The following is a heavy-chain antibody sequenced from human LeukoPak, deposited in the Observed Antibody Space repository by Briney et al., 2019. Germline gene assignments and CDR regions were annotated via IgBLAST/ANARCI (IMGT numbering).Heavy chain of an antibody. CDR3: ARASGEPGYYYYMDV. V-gene: IGHV4-59*01. J-gene: IGHJ6*03. CDR2: IYYSGST. Sequence: SETLSLTCTVSGGSISSYYWSWIRQPPGKGLEWIGYIYYSGSTNYNPSLKSRVTISVDTSKNQFSLKLSSVTAADTAVYYCARASGEPGYYYYMDVWAKGPRSPSP. CDR1: GGSISSYY. D-gene: IGHD3-10*01.